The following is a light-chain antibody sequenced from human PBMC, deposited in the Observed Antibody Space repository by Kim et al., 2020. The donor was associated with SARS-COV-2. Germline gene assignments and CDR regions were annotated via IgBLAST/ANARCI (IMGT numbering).Light chain of an antibody. CDR3: QQLHGYPIT. CDR1: QGISSY. V-gene: IGKV1-9*01. Sequence: DIQLTQFPSFLSASAGDRVTITCRASQGISSYLAWYQQKPGKAPKLLIYAASTLQSGVPSRFSGSGSGTEFTLTISSLQPEDFATYFCQQLHGYPITFGQGTRLEIK. J-gene: IGKJ5*01. CDR2: AAS.